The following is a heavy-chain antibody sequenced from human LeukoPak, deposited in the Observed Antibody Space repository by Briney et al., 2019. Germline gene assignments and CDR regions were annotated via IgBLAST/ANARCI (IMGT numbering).Heavy chain of an antibody. CDR3: AKDLYYGSGSYYNAFDY. CDR1: GFTFSSYA. CDR2: ISGSGGST. V-gene: IGHV3-23*01. D-gene: IGHD3-10*01. J-gene: IGHJ4*02. Sequence: PGGSLRLSCAASGFTFSSYAMSWVRQAPGKGLEWVSAISGSGGSTYYADSVKGRFTISRDNSKNTLYLQMNSLRAEDTAVYYCAKDLYYGSGSYYNAFDYWGQGTLVTVSS.